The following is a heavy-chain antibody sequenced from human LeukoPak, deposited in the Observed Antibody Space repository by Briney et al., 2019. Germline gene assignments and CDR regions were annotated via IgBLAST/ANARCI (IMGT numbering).Heavy chain of an antibody. Sequence: ASVKVSCKASGYTFTSYDINWVRQATGQGLEWMGWMNPNSGNTGYAQKFQGRVTMTRNTSISTAYMELSSLRSEDTAVYYCARLARWGTMVRGAKLSFDYWGQGTLVTVSS. CDR3: ARLARWGTMVRGAKLSFDY. J-gene: IGHJ4*02. CDR2: MNPNSGNT. CDR1: GYTFTSYD. V-gene: IGHV1-8*01. D-gene: IGHD3-10*01.